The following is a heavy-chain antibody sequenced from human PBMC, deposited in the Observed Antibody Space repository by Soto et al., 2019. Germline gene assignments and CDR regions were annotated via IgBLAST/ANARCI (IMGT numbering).Heavy chain of an antibody. CDR2: IYSGGST. CDR1: GFTVSSNY. D-gene: IGHD5-12*01. J-gene: IGHJ5*02. CDR3: ARDSGYDYDWFDP. V-gene: IGHV3-66*01. Sequence: EVQLVESGGGLVQPGGSLRLSCAASGFTVSSNYMSWVRQAPGKGLEWVSVIYSGGSTYYADSVKGRFTISRDNSKNTLYLQMNSLRDEDTAVYYCARDSGYDYDWFDPWGQGTLVTVS.